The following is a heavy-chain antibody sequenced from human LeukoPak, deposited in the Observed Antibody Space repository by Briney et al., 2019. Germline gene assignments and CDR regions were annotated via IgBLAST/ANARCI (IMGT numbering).Heavy chain of an antibody. CDR2: ISWNSGSI. CDR1: GFTFDDYA. CDR3: AKSEFNWFDP. V-gene: IGHV3-9*01. J-gene: IGHJ5*02. Sequence: PGGSPRLSCAASGFTFDDYAMHWVRQAPGKGLEWVSGISWNSGSIGYADSVKGRFTISRDNSKNTLYLQMNSLRAEDTAVYYCAKSEFNWFDPWGQGTLVTVSS.